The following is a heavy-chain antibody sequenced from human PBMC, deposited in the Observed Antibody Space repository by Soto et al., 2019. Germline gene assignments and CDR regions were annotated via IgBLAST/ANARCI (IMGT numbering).Heavy chain of an antibody. J-gene: IGHJ3*02. CDR2: IYYSGST. CDR3: TTKAGYYYYSSGGRRHDDFDI. D-gene: IGHD3-22*01. V-gene: IGHV4-59*01. Sequence: SETLSLTFTVSGGSISSYYWSWIRQPPGKGLEWIGYIYYSGSTNYNPSLKSRVTISVDTSKNQFSLKLSSVTAADTDVYYCTTKAGYYYYSSGGRRHDDFDIWGQGTMVTVSS. CDR1: GGSISSYY.